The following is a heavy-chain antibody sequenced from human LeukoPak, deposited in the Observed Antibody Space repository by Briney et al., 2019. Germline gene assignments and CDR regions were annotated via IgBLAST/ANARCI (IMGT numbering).Heavy chain of an antibody. V-gene: IGHV3-23*01. CDR2: ISGSGVST. CDR3: AKEGYSSSWWGGAFDI. CDR1: GFTFSIYA. Sequence: GGSLRLSCAASGFTFSIYAMSWVRQAPGKGLEWVSYISGSGVSTYYADSVKGHFTISRDNSKNTLYLQMNSLRAEDTAVYYCAKEGYSSSWWGGAFDIWGQGTMVTVSS. J-gene: IGHJ3*02. D-gene: IGHD6-13*01.